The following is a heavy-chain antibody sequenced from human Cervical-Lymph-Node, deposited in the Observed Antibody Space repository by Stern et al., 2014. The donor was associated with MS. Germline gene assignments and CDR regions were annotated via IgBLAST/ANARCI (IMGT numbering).Heavy chain of an antibody. CDR3: AKGRNYYDTTQFDP. CDR1: GFTFNNYA. D-gene: IGHD3-22*01. Sequence: VQLVESGGGLVQPGGSLRLSCAASGFTFNNYAMSWVRQAPGTGLEWVSAISGSGGSTYYADSVKGRFTISRDNSKNTLYLQMNYLRAEDTAIFYCAKGRNYYDTTQFDPWGQGTLVTVSS. CDR2: ISGSGGST. J-gene: IGHJ5*02. V-gene: IGHV3-23*04.